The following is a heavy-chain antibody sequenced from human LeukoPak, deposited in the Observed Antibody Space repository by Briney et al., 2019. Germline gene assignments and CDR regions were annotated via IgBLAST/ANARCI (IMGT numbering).Heavy chain of an antibody. CDR1: GFTFRNYW. D-gene: IGHD2-15*01. V-gene: IGHV3-7*01. Sequence: GGSLRLSCAASGFTFRNYWMSWVRQAPGKGLERVANIKQDGSEKYYVDSVKGRFTISRDNAKNSLDLQMNSLRAEDTAVYYCAKNTESQVIFRDWGQGTLVTVSS. CDR2: IKQDGSEK. CDR3: AKNTESQVIFRD. J-gene: IGHJ4*02.